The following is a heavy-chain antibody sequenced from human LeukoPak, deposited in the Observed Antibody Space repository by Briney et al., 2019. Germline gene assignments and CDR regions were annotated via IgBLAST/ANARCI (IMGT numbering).Heavy chain of an antibody. J-gene: IGHJ6*02. CDR3: ARGWYGGYLSGMDV. CDR2: IYSGGSI. D-gene: IGHD4-17*01. CDR1: GFTVSSNY. V-gene: IGHV3-53*04. Sequence: GGSLRLSCAASGFTVSSNYMSWVRQAPGKGLEWVSVIYSGGSIYYADSVKGRFTISRHNSKNTVYLQMNSLRTEDTAVYYCARGWYGGYLSGMDVWGQGTTVTVSS.